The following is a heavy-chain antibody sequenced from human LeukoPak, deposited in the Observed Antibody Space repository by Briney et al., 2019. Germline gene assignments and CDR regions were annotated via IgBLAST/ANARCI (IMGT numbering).Heavy chain of an antibody. J-gene: IGHJ2*01. CDR3: AKDHSAAGNWYLDL. CDR1: GFTFSSYE. D-gene: IGHD6-13*01. Sequence: GGSLRLSCAASGFTFSSYEMNWVRQAPGRGLEWLAVISYDGSYKYYADSVKGRFTTSRDKSKNTLYLQMNSLRAEDTADYYCAKDHSAAGNWYLDLWGRGTLVTVSS. V-gene: IGHV3-30*04. CDR2: ISYDGSYK.